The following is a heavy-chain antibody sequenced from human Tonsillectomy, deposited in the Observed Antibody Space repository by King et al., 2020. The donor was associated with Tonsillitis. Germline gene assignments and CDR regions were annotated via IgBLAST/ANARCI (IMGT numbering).Heavy chain of an antibody. V-gene: IGHV4-34*01. Sequence: VQLQQWGAGLLKPSETMSLTCAVYGGSFSFYYWIWIRQPPGKGLEWIGEIHHSGSTNYNPSFKSRVTISVDTSKNQFSLNLSSVTAADTAVYYCARGGGDYYMDVWGKGPTVTVSS. CDR1: GGSFSFYY. J-gene: IGHJ6*03. CDR2: IHHSGST. CDR3: ARGGGDYYMDV.